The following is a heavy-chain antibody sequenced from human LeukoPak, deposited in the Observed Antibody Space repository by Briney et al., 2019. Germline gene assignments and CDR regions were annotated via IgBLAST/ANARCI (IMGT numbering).Heavy chain of an antibody. CDR3: AREVEYYGSGSYYNPNWFDP. CDR1: GGSISSYY. CDR2: IYYSGST. J-gene: IGHJ5*02. D-gene: IGHD3-10*01. V-gene: IGHV4-59*01. Sequence: SETLSLTCTVSGGSISSYYWSWIRQPPGKGLEWIGYIYYSGSTNYNPSLKSRVTISVDTSKNQFSLKLSSVTAADTAVYYCAREVEYYGSGSYYNPNWFDPWGQGTLVTVSS.